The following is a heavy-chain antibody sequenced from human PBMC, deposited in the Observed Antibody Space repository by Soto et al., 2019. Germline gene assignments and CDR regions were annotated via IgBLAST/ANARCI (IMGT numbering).Heavy chain of an antibody. J-gene: IGHJ4*02. D-gene: IGHD3-3*01. Sequence: GASVKVSCKASGYTFTGYYMHWVRQAPGQGLEWMGWINPNSGGTNYAQKFQGWVTMTRDTSISTAYMELSMLRSDDTAVYYCARGSGDFWSAYYNPGYFAYWGQGTLVTVSS. CDR3: ARGSGDFWSAYYNPGYFAY. CDR1: GYTFTGYY. V-gene: IGHV1-2*04. CDR2: INPNSGGT.